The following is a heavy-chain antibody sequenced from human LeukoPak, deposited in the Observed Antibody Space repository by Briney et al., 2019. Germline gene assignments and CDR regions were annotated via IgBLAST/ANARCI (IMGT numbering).Heavy chain of an antibody. V-gene: IGHV1-69*13. Sequence: ASVKVSCKASGGTFSSYAISWVRQAPGQGLEWMGGIIPIFGTANYAQKFQGRVTITADESTSTAYMELSSLRSEDTAVYYCARDSGSYNGGYYWGQGTLVTVSS. CDR2: IIPIFGTA. CDR1: GGTFSSYA. D-gene: IGHD1-26*01. CDR3: ARDSGSYNGGYY. J-gene: IGHJ4*02.